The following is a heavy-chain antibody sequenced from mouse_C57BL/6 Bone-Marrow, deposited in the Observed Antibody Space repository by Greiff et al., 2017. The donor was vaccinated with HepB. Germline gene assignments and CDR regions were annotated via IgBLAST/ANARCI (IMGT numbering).Heavy chain of an antibody. CDR1: GYTFTSYW. D-gene: IGHD1-1*01. Sequence: QVQLQQPGAELVKPGASVKMSCKASGYTFTSYWITWVKQRPGQGLEWIGDSYPGSGSTNYNEKFKRKATLTVDTSSSTAYKQLSSQTSEDSAVYYCAREITTVVADFDYWRRGTTLTASS. CDR2: SYPGSGST. J-gene: IGHJ2*01. CDR3: AREITTVVADFDY. V-gene: IGHV1-55*01.